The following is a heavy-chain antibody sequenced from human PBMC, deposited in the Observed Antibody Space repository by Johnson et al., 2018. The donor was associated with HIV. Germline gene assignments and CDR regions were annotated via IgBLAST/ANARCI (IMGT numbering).Heavy chain of an antibody. Sequence: VQLVESGGGLVQSGGSLRLSCAASGFTVSSNYMSWVRQAPGKGLEWVSVLYSGGRTYYADSVKGRFTISRDNSKNTLYLQMNSLRAEDTAVYYCASPDYERYYGAFDIWGQGTMVTVSS. V-gene: IGHV3-66*01. CDR2: LYSGGRT. D-gene: IGHD3-10*01. CDR1: GFTVSSNY. CDR3: ASPDYERYYGAFDI. J-gene: IGHJ3*02.